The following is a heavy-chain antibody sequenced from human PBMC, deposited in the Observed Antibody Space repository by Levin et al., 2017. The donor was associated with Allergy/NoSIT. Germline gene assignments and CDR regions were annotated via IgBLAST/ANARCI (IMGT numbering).Heavy chain of an antibody. Sequence: PGESLKISCKGSGYSFTSYWIGWVRQMPGKGLEWMGIIYPGDSDTRYSPSFQGQVTISADKSISTAYLQWSSLKASDTAMYYCARHLFPSGIAVAVTGGWFDPWGQGTLVTVSS. D-gene: IGHD6-19*01. CDR2: IYPGDSDT. CDR3: ARHLFPSGIAVAVTGGWFDP. CDR1: GYSFTSYW. V-gene: IGHV5-51*01. J-gene: IGHJ5*02.